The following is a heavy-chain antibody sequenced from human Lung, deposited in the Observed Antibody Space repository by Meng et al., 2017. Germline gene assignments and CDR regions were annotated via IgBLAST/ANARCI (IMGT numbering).Heavy chain of an antibody. J-gene: IGHJ5*02. CDR3: ARGGGYVTRVDP. D-gene: IGHD5-12*01. Sequence: QVLLVQAGASVKKPGAPVKVSCMASGYTFAGYYKHWVRQAPGQGLECMGRINPNSGGSNYAQKFQGSVTMTRDTSISTAYMELSRLGSDDTSVYYCARGGGYVTRVDPWGQGTLVTVSS. CDR1: GYTFAGYY. CDR2: INPNSGGS. V-gene: IGHV1-2*06.